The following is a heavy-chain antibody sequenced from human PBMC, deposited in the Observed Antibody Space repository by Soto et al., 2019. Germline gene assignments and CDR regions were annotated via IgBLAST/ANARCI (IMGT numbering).Heavy chain of an antibody. CDR3: ARAFVTANPTYYYGMDV. D-gene: IGHD2-21*02. CDR1: GGTFSSYA. Sequence: SVKVSCKASGGTFSSYAISWVRQSPGQGLEWMGGIIPIFGTANYAQKFQGRVTITADESTSTAYMELSSLRSEDTAVYYCARAFVTANPTYYYGMDVWGQGTTVTVSS. CDR2: IIPIFGTA. J-gene: IGHJ6*02. V-gene: IGHV1-69*13.